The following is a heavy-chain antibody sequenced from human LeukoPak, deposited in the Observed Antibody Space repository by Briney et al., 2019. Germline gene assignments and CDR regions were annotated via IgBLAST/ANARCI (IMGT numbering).Heavy chain of an antibody. V-gene: IGHV4-39*01. J-gene: IGHJ5*02. CDR3: ASHEGLYYNGSGSSNWFDP. D-gene: IGHD3-10*01. CDR2: IYYSGST. Sequence: SETLSLTCTVSGGSISSSSYYWGWIRQPPGKGLEWIGSIYYSGSTYYNPSLKSRVTISVDTSKNQFSLKLSSVTAADTAVYYWASHEGLYYNGSGSSNWFDPWGQGTLVTVSS. CDR1: GGSISSSSYY.